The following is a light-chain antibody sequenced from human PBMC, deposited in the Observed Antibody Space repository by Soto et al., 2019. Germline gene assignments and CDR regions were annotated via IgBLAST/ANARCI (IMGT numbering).Light chain of an antibody. CDR1: SSNIGSNY. CDR3: SAWDDSLSGEVV. Sequence: QSVLTQPPSASGTPGQRVTISCSGSSSNIGSNYVYWYQQLPGTAPKLLIYRNNQRPSGVPDRFSGSKSGTSASLAIRGLRSEDEADYYCSAWDDSLSGEVVFGGGTKLTVL. V-gene: IGLV1-47*01. CDR2: RNN. J-gene: IGLJ2*01.